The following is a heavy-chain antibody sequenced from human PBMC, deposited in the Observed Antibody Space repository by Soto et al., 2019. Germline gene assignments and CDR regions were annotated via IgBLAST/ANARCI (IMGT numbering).Heavy chain of an antibody. CDR3: TRETVAGITGLDS. J-gene: IGHJ4*02. CDR1: GFNVGAFA. V-gene: IGHV3-23*01. Sequence: EVQLLESGGDLVQPGGSLRLSCAASGFNVGAFAVNWVRQAPGKGLEWVSGISVSDAFIYYAASVRGRFSISRDSSENILYLQMNSLRVDDTALYYCTRETVAGITGLDSWGPGTLVTVSS. CDR2: ISVSDAFI. D-gene: IGHD1-20*01.